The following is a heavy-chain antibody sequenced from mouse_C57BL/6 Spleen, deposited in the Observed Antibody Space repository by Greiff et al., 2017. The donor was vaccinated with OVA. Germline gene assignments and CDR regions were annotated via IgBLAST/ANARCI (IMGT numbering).Heavy chain of an antibody. V-gene: IGHV1-26*01. CDR1: GYTFTDYY. CDR2: INPNNGGT. J-gene: IGHJ1*03. D-gene: IGHD1-1*01. CDR3: ARSRYSSYWYFDV. Sequence: EVQLQQSGPELVKPGASVKISCKASGYTFTDYYMNWVKQSHGKSLEWIGDINPNNGGTSYNQKFKGKATLTVDKSSSTAYMELRSLTSEDSAVYYCARSRYSSYWYFDVWGTGTTVTVSS.